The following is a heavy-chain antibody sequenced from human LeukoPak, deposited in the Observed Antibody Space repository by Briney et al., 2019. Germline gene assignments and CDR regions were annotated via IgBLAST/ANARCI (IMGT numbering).Heavy chain of an antibody. Sequence: ASVKVSCKASGYTFTTYYVHWVRQAPGQGLEWMGWISAYNGNTNYAQKLQGRVTMTTDTSTSTAYMELRSLRSDDTAVYYCARVMRSGRPFGAFDIWGQGTMVTVSS. CDR3: ARVMRSGRPFGAFDI. J-gene: IGHJ3*02. D-gene: IGHD3-10*01. V-gene: IGHV1-18*04. CDR2: ISAYNGNT. CDR1: GYTFTTYY.